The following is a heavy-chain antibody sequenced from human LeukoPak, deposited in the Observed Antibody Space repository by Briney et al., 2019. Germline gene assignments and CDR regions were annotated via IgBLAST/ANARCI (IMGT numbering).Heavy chain of an antibody. CDR1: GGSISSYY. CDR3: ARQGYSYGCDY. J-gene: IGHJ4*02. D-gene: IGHD5-18*01. Sequence: SETLSLTCTVSGGSISSYYWSWIRQPPGKGLEWIGYIYYSGSTYYNPSLKSRVTISVDTSKNQFSLKLSSVTAADTAVYYCARQGYSYGCDYWGQGTLVTVSS. V-gene: IGHV4-59*08. CDR2: IYYSGST.